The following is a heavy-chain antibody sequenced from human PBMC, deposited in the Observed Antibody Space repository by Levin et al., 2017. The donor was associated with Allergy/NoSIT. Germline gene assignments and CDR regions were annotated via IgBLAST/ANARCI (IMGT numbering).Heavy chain of an antibody. CDR3: ARAFGEPPYYYYGMDV. CDR2: ISSSSSTI. Sequence: PGESLKISCAASGFTFSSYSMNWVRQAPGKGLEWVSYISSSSSTIYYADSVKGRFTISRDNAKNSLYLQMNSLRAEDTAVYYCARAFGEPPYYYYGMDVWGQGTTVTVSS. V-gene: IGHV3-48*01. J-gene: IGHJ6*02. D-gene: IGHD3-10*01. CDR1: GFTFSSYS.